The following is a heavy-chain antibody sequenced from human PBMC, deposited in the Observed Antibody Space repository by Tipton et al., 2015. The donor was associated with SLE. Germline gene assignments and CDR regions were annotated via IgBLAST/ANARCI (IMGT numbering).Heavy chain of an antibody. Sequence: TLSLTCTVSGGSISSYYWTWIRQPPGKGLEWIGDVHKSGTTNYNPSLKSRVTISLGTSTNQFSLRLSSVTAADTAVYFCTRGPPGSLDYWGQGTLVTVSS. CDR1: GGSISSYY. CDR3: TRGPPGSLDY. V-gene: IGHV4-59*01. CDR2: VHKSGTT. J-gene: IGHJ4*02.